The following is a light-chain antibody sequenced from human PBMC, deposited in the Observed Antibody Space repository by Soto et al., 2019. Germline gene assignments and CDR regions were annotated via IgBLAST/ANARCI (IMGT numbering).Light chain of an antibody. Sequence: EIVLTQSPGTVSLSPGEGATLSCRASQSIYTKLAWYQKKSGQAPRLLIYDASTRAYGIPDRFSGSGSGTDFTLTISRLEPEDFAVYYCQQYGSSWTFGQGPRWIS. V-gene: IGKV3-20*01. CDR1: QSIYTK. J-gene: IGKJ1*01. CDR3: QQYGSSWT. CDR2: DAS.